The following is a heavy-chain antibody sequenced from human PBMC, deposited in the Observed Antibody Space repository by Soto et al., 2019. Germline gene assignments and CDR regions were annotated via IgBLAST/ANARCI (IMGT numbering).Heavy chain of an antibody. CDR3: ARTESSSWSFFYYGMDV. Sequence: QVQLVQSGAEVKKPGSSVKVSCRASGGSFRNYVMSWVRQAPGQGLEWMGGIIPVFETRTYAQKFQGRVTITADDSTSTVSMEMSNLRSEDTAVYYCARTESSSWSFFYYGMDVWGQGTTVTVSS. J-gene: IGHJ6*02. D-gene: IGHD6-13*01. V-gene: IGHV1-69*01. CDR2: IIPVFETR. CDR1: GGSFRNYV.